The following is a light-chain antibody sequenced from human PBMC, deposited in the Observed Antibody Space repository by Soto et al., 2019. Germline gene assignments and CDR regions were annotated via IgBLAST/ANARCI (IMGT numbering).Light chain of an antibody. Sequence: EIVLTQSPGTLSLSPGERATLSCRSSQCVSSSFLAWYQQKPSQAPRLLTYGASSRATGIPDRFGGCGSGSDFTIAISGLEPEDVAVYYCQQYDSSPLTFGGGTKVESK. CDR3: QQYDSSPLT. CDR2: GAS. CDR1: QCVSSSF. J-gene: IGKJ4*01. V-gene: IGKV3-20*01.